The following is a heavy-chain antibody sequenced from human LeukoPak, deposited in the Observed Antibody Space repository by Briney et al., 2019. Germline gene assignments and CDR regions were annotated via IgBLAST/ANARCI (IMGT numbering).Heavy chain of an antibody. V-gene: IGHV3-74*01. Sequence: RGSLRLSCAASGFTFSSYWMHWVRQAPGKGLVWVSRINSDGSSTSYADSVKGRFTISRDNAKNTLYLQMNSLRAEDTAVYYCATRREWLPIDYWGQGTLVTVSS. J-gene: IGHJ4*02. D-gene: IGHD6-19*01. CDR3: ATRREWLPIDY. CDR1: GFTFSSYW. CDR2: INSDGSST.